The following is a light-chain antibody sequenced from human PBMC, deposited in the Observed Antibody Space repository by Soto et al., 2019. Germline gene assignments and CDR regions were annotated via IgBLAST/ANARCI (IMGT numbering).Light chain of an antibody. Sequence: QSVLTQPPSMSEAPRPRVTISCSGSSFHIGNNAVSWYQQFPGKAPRLLIYSDSLLSSGVSDRFSGSKSGTSASLAISGLQSEDEAEYYCAAWDDSLNAVIFGGGTKLTVI. CDR1: SFHIGNNA. V-gene: IGLV1-36*01. CDR2: SDS. J-gene: IGLJ2*01. CDR3: AAWDDSLNAVI.